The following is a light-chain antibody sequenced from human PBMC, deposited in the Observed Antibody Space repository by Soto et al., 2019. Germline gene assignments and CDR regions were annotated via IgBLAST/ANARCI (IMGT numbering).Light chain of an antibody. CDR2: EVS. J-gene: IGLJ2*01. V-gene: IGLV2-23*02. CDR3: CSYAGSTTIGV. Sequence: QSALTQPDSVPGSPGQSITISCTGPSSDVGRYNLVSWYQQHPGKAPKLMMYEVSKPPSGVSNRCSGSKSGNTASLTISGLQAEDEADYYCCSYAGSTTIGVFGGGTKLTVL. CDR1: SSDVGRYNL.